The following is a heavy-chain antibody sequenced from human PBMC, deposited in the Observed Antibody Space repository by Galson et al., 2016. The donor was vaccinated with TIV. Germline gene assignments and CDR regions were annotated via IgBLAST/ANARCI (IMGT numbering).Heavy chain of an antibody. D-gene: IGHD1-7*01. CDR3: AKDQGQVGNYFVHAFDI. Sequence: YLRLSCAASGFTFSSYAMNWVRQAPGKGLEWVSSISEHSGSTDYADSVKGRFTISRDNSKNTLYLQMDSLRAEDTAVYYCAKDQGQVGNYFVHAFDIWGQGTMVTVSS. CDR1: GFTFSSYA. CDR2: ISEHSGST. J-gene: IGHJ3*02. V-gene: IGHV3-23*01.